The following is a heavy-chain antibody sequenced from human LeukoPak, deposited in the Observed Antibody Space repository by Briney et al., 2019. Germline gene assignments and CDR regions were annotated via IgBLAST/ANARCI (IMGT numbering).Heavy chain of an antibody. Sequence: GGSLGLSCAASGFIVSNNYMSWVRQAPGKGLEWVSVIYSGGSTYYADSVKGRFTISRDNSKNTLYLQMNSLRAEDTAVYYCARGESAICDYWGQGTLVTVSS. CDR2: IYSGGST. V-gene: IGHV3-66*02. CDR1: GFIVSNNY. J-gene: IGHJ4*02. CDR3: ARGESAICDY. D-gene: IGHD2-2*01.